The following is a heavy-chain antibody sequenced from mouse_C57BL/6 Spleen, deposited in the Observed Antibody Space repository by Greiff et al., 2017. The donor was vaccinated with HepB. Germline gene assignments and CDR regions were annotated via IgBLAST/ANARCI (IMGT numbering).Heavy chain of an antibody. Sequence: QVQLQQSGPELVKPGASVKISCKASGYAFSSSWMNWVKQRPGKGLEWIGRIYPGDGDTNYNGKFKGKATLTADKSSSTAYMQRSSLTSEDSAVYFCARYGYDYFDYWGQGTTLTVSS. CDR3: ARYGYDYFDY. CDR1: GYAFSSSW. D-gene: IGHD2-2*01. CDR2: IYPGDGDT. J-gene: IGHJ2*01. V-gene: IGHV1-82*01.